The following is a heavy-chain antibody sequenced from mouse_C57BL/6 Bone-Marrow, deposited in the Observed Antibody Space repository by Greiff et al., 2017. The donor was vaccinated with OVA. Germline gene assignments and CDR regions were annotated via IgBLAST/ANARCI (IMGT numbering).Heavy chain of an antibody. CDR1: GYTFTNYW. CDR2: IYPGGGYT. J-gene: IGHJ2*01. CDR3: ARCGTTVVFDY. D-gene: IGHD1-1*01. Sequence: QVHVKQSGAELVRPGTSVKMSCKASGYTFTNYWIGWAKQRPGHGLEWIGDIYPGGGYTNYNEKFKGKATLTADKSSSTAYMQFSSLTSEDSAIYYCARCGTTVVFDYWGQGTTLTVSS. V-gene: IGHV1-63*01.